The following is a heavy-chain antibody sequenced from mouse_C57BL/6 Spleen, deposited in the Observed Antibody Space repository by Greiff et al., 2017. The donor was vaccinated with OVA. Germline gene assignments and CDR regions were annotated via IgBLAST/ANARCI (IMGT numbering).Heavy chain of an antibody. D-gene: IGHD1-1*01. Sequence: EVQLQQSGAELVKPGASVKLSCTASGFNIKDYYMHWVKQRTEQGLEWIGRIDPEDGDTKYAPKFQGKATITADTSSNTAYLQLSSLTSEDTAVYYCASIYYYGSSYCLFAYWGQGTLVTVSA. CDR3: ASIYYYGSSYCLFAY. J-gene: IGHJ3*01. CDR2: IDPEDGDT. V-gene: IGHV14-2*01. CDR1: GFNIKDYY.